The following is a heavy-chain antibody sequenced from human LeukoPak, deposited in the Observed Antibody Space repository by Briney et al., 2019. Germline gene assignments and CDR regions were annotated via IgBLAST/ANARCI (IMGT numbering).Heavy chain of an antibody. V-gene: IGHV3-30*02. Sequence: GGSLRLSCAASGFTFSSYGMHWVRQAPGKGLEWVAFIRYDGSNKYYADSVKGRFSISRDNSKNTLYLQMNSLRAADTAVYYCAKVSGSGSYPAHWGQGTLVTVSS. CDR2: IRYDGSNK. CDR1: GFTFSSYG. CDR3: AKVSGSGSYPAH. D-gene: IGHD3-10*01. J-gene: IGHJ4*02.